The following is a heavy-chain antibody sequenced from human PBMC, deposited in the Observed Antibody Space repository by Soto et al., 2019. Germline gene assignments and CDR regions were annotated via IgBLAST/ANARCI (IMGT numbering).Heavy chain of an antibody. CDR1: GFTFSSYG. CDR3: ARDGLYGGNYYYGMDV. D-gene: IGHD4-17*01. V-gene: IGHV3-33*01. CDR2: IWYDGSNK. Sequence: GGSLRLSCAASGFTFSSYGMRWVRQAPGKGLEWVAVIWYDGSNKYDADSVKGRFTISRDNSKNTLYLQMNSLRAEDTAVYYCARDGLYGGNYYYGMDVWGQGTTVTVSS. J-gene: IGHJ6*02.